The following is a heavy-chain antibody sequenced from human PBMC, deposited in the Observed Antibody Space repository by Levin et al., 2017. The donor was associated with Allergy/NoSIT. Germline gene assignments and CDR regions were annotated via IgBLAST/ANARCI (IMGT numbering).Heavy chain of an antibody. D-gene: IGHD3-10*01. Sequence: GESLKISCAASGFSFSSYAMHWVRQAPGKGLEYISAINTNGGGTYYADSVKGRFTISRDNSKNTLYLHMGSLRAEDMAVYYCARGYYYGSGSYRDYYYGMDVWGQGTTVTVSS. V-gene: IGHV3-64*02. CDR1: GFSFSSYA. CDR2: INTNGGGT. CDR3: ARGYYYGSGSYRDYYYGMDV. J-gene: IGHJ6*02.